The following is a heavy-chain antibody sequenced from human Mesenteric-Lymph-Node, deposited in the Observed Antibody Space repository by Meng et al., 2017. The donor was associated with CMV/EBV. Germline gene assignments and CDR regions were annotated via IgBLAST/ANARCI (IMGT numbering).Heavy chain of an antibody. CDR1: GFTLRSYG. D-gene: IGHD7-27*01. J-gene: IGHJ4*01. V-gene: IGHV3-33*06. CDR3: AKDNWGPLDY. CDR2: VWFDESNK. Sequence: LSCAASGFTLRSYGMHGIRQAPGRGLEWVAVVWFDESNKYKADSVKGRFTVSRDNSKNTLYLQMNSLKAEDTAVYYCAKDNWGPLDYWGHGTLVTVSS.